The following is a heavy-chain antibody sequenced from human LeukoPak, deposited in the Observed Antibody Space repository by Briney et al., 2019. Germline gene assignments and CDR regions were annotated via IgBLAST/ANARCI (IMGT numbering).Heavy chain of an antibody. CDR2: INHSGST. D-gene: IGHD3-22*01. CDR3: ARAIYYDSSGYYYYFDY. CDR1: GGSFSGYY. V-gene: IGHV4-34*01. Sequence: SETLSLTCAVYGGSFSGYYWSWIRQPPGKGLEWIGEINHSGSTNYNPSLESRVTISVDTSKNQFSLKLSSVTAADTAVYYCARAIYYDSSGYYYYFDYWGQGTLVTVSS. J-gene: IGHJ4*02.